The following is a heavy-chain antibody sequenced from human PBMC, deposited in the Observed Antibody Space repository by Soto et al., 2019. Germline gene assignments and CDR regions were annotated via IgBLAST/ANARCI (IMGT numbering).Heavy chain of an antibody. J-gene: IGHJ6*02. CDR2: IKQDGSEK. Sequence: PGGSLRLSCAASGFTFSSYWMSWVRQAPGKGLEWVANIKQDGSEKYYVDSVKGRFTISRDNAKNSLYLQMNSLRVEDTAVYYCARDPYSYGLYYYGMDVWGQGTTVTVSS. D-gene: IGHD5-18*01. V-gene: IGHV3-7*01. CDR3: ARDPYSYGLYYYGMDV. CDR1: GFTFSSYW.